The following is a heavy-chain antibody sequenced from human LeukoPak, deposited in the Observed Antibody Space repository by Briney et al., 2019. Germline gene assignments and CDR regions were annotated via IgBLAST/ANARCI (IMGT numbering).Heavy chain of an antibody. CDR1: GYTLTELS. D-gene: IGHD6-19*01. CDR3: ATDTPRIAVAGTYYYYYGMDV. Sequence: ASVTVSCKVSGYTLTELSMHWVRQAPGKGLEWMGGFDPEDGETIYAQKFQGRVTMTEDTSTDTAYMELSSLRSEDTAVYYCATDTPRIAVAGTYYYYYGMDVWGQGTTVTVSS. J-gene: IGHJ6*02. V-gene: IGHV1-24*01. CDR2: FDPEDGET.